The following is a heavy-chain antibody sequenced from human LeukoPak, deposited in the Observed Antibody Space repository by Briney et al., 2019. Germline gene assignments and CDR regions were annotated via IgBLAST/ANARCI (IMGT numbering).Heavy chain of an antibody. CDR2: ISSSSSYT. CDR3: ARHTVAATWNYFDY. V-gene: IGHV3-11*03. J-gene: IGHJ4*02. CDR1: GFSFSDYY. D-gene: IGHD2-15*01. Sequence: GGSLRLSCAASGFSFSDYYMSWIRQAPGKGLEWVSYISSSSSYTNYADSVKGRFTISRDNAKNSLYLQMNSPRAEDTAGYYCARHTVAATWNYFDYWGQGTLVTVSS.